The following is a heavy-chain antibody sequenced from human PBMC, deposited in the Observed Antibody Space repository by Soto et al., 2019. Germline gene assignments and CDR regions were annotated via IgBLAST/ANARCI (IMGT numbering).Heavy chain of an antibody. J-gene: IGHJ6*02. CDR1: GFTFNTYS. D-gene: IGHD2-2*01. CDR2: ISSRNSFI. CDR3: ARDPAGSTRPYYYGMDV. V-gene: IGHV3-21*01. Sequence: LRLSCAASGFTFNTYSMNWVRQAPVKGLEWVSFISSRNSFIYYADSVRGRFTISRDNAKNSVFLQMNSLRVEDTAVYYCARDPAGSTRPYYYGMDVWGQGTRVTVSS.